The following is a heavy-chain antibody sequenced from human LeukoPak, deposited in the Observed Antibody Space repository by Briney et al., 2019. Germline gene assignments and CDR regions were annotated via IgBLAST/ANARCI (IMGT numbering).Heavy chain of an antibody. V-gene: IGHV3-23*01. CDR3: TQGARADTYWYFDL. D-gene: IGHD3-16*01. Sequence: GGSLRLSCAASGFTFSTYAMSWVRQAPGKGLEWVSAISGSGGNTHYADSVKGRFTISRDNSKNTLYVQMNSLRVEDTTVYYCTQGARADTYWYFDLWGRGTLVTVAS. CDR1: GFTFSTYA. CDR2: ISGSGGNT. J-gene: IGHJ2*01.